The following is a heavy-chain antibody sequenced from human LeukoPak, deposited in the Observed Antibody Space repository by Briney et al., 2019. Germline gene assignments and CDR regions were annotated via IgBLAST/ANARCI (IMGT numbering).Heavy chain of an antibody. CDR1: GGSISSSSYY. D-gene: IGHD3-10*01. V-gene: IGHV4-39*07. CDR2: IDYSGST. J-gene: IGHJ4*02. Sequence: SETLSLTCTVSGGSISSSSYYWGRIRQPPGKGLEWIGNIDYSGSTFQYPSLKSRVTISTDTSKNQFSLELSSVTAADSAVYYCAKVQKTGTGRGYSYYWGQGTLVTVSS. CDR3: AKVQKTGTGRGYSYY.